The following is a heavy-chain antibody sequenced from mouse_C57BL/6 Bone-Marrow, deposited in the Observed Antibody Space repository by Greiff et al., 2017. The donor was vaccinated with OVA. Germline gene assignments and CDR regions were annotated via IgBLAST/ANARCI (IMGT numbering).Heavy chain of an antibody. CDR1: GYAFSSSW. CDR3: ARGYLDY. J-gene: IGHJ2*01. Sequence: QVQLKQSGPELVKPGASVKISCKASGYAFSSSWMNWVKQRPGKGLEWIGRIYPGDGDTNYNGKFKGKATLTADKSASTAYMQLSSLTAEDCAVYCCARGYLDYWGQGTTLTVSS. V-gene: IGHV1-82*01. CDR2: IYPGDGDT.